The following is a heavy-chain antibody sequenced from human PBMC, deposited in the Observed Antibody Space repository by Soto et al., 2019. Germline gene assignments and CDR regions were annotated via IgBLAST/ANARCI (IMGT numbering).Heavy chain of an antibody. D-gene: IGHD4-17*01. J-gene: IGHJ4*02. Sequence: QVQLVQSGAEVKKPGASVKVSCEASGYTFTSSDINWVRQATGQGLEWMGWMHPNSGNTGYAQKFKGRVTMTRSTSISTAYMELSSLGSEYTAVYYCARSTNDYGDRHWGQGTLVTVSS. CDR2: MHPNSGNT. CDR1: GYTFTSSD. CDR3: ARSTNDYGDRH. V-gene: IGHV1-8*01.